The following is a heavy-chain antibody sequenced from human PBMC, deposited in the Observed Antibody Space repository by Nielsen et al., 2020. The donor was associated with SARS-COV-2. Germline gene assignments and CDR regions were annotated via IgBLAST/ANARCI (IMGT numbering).Heavy chain of an antibody. Sequence: WIRQPPGKGLEWVSAISGSGGSTYYADSVKGRFTISRDNSKNTLYLQMNSLRAEDTAVYYCARVYSPNSFITMTVVVITGFDYWGQGTLVTVSS. J-gene: IGHJ4*02. CDR3: ARVYSPNSFITMTVVVITGFDY. V-gene: IGHV3-23*01. D-gene: IGHD3-22*01. CDR2: ISGSGGST.